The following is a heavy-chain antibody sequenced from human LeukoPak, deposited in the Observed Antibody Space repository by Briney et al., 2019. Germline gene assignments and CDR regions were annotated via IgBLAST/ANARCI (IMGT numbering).Heavy chain of an antibody. D-gene: IGHD1-20*01. CDR1: GFNFNNYG. J-gene: IGHJ4*02. CDR2: IKQDGSEK. V-gene: IGHV3-7*01. Sequence: GGSLRLSCAASGFNFNNYGMSWVRQAPGKGLEWVANIKQDGSEKYYVDSVKSRFTISRDNAKNSLYLQMNSLRAEDTAVYYCARLLVYNSGGEAFDHWGQGTLVTVSS. CDR3: ARLLVYNSGGEAFDH.